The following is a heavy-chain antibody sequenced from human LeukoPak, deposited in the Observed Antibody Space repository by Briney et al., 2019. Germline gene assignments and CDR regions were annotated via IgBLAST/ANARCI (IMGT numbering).Heavy chain of an antibody. D-gene: IGHD6-19*01. CDR2: IYYSGST. J-gene: IGHJ4*02. V-gene: IGHV4-59*08. Sequence: SETLSLTFTVSGGSISSYYWSWLRQPPGKGLEWIGYIYYSGSTNYNPSLKSRVTISVDTSKNQFSLKLSSVTAADTAVYYCARHLAGYSSGWYFDYWGQGTLVTVSS. CDR1: GGSISSYY. CDR3: ARHLAGYSSGWYFDY.